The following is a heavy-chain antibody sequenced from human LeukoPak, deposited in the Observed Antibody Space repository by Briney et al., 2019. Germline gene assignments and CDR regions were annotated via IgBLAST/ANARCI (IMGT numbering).Heavy chain of an antibody. J-gene: IGHJ5*02. V-gene: IGHV1-8*01. CDR2: MDPNRGNT. CDR1: GYTFGSSH. Sequence: ASVKVSCKASGYTFGSSHINWVRQSTGQGLEWMGWMDPNRGNTGYAQKFQGRVTMTRNTSINTAYMELSSLRSEDTALYYCTRTIAATGTLYPWGQGTQVIVSS. CDR3: TRTIAATGTLYP. D-gene: IGHD6-13*01.